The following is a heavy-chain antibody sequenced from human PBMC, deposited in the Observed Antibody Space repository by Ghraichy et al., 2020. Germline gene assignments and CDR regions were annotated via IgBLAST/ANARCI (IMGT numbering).Heavy chain of an antibody. D-gene: IGHD3-22*01. J-gene: IGHJ4*02. CDR3: ARVGTYYDSSAYYSDLAYDFDS. CDR2: ISGDGRST. V-gene: IGHV3-43*02. Sequence: GGSLRLSCAASGFTFDDYAMHWVRQPPGKSLEWVSLISGDGRSTYYADSVKGRFTIARDNSKNSLYLQMNSLTTEDTALYYCARVGTYYDSSAYYSDLAYDFDSWSQGTLVTVSS. CDR1: GFTFDDYA.